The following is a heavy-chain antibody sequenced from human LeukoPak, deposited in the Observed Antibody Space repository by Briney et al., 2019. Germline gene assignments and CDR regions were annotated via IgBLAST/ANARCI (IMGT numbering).Heavy chain of an antibody. J-gene: IGHJ4*02. D-gene: IGHD6-19*01. CDR2: IYCT. CDR3: ARAVSGRFDY. Sequence: SETLSLTCTVSGGSMSPYHWGWIRQPPGKGLEWTDYIYCTNYNPSLKSRVTISVDTSKNQFSLKLSSVTAADTAIYYCARAVSGRFDYWGQGTLVTVSS. CDR1: GGSMSPYH. V-gene: IGHV4-59*08.